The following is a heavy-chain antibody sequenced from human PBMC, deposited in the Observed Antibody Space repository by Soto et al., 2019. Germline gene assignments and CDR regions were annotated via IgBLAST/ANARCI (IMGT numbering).Heavy chain of an antibody. Sequence: QMQLVQSGPEVKKPGTSVKVSCKASGFTFTSSAMQWVRQARGQRLEWIGWIVVGSGNTNYAQKFQERVTITRDMSTSXXYXEXPSLRSEDTAVYYCAAARNQLLSLPGDYYYYYGMDVWGQGTTVTVSS. CDR3: AAARNQLLSLPGDYYYYYGMDV. CDR1: GFTFTSSA. J-gene: IGHJ6*02. D-gene: IGHD2-2*01. V-gene: IGHV1-58*02. CDR2: IVVGSGNT.